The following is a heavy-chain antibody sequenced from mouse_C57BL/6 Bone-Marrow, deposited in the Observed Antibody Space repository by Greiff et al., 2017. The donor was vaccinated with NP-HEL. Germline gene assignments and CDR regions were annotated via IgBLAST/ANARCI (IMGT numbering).Heavy chain of an antibody. CDR1: GYTFTSYW. J-gene: IGHJ4*01. CDR3: ARKRDYDYDGDAMDY. Sequence: QVQLQQPGAELVMPGASVKLSCKASGYTFTSYWMHWVKQRPGQGLEWIGEIDPSDSYTNYNQKFKGKSTLTVDKSSSTAYMQLSSLTSEDSAVYYCARKRDYDYDGDAMDYWGQGTSVTVSS. CDR2: IDPSDSYT. D-gene: IGHD2-4*01. V-gene: IGHV1-69*01.